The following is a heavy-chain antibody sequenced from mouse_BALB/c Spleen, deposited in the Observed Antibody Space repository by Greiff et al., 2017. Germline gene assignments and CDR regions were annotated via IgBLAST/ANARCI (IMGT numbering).Heavy chain of an antibody. CDR1: GFSLTSYG. CDR2: IWAGGST. Sequence: VQLVESGPGLVAPSQSLSITCTVSGFSLTSYGVHWVRQPPGKGLEWLGVIWAGGSTNYNSALMSRLSISKDNSKSQVFLKMNSLQTDDTAMYYCASLWLRRGIDYAMDYWGQGTSVTVSS. D-gene: IGHD2-2*01. CDR3: ASLWLRRGIDYAMDY. J-gene: IGHJ4*01. V-gene: IGHV2-9*02.